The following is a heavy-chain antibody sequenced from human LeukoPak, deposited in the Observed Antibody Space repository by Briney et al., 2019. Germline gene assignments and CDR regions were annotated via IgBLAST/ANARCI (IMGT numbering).Heavy chain of an antibody. D-gene: IGHD4/OR15-4a*01. CDR3: ARASGAYPSDFDY. Sequence: GSPRPSCSASGFTFSTYVIHWVRPAPGKGLGWVAIIWYDGSNKYYADSVKGRFTISRDNSKNTLYLQMNSLRAEDTAVYYCARASGAYPSDFDYWGQGTLVTVSS. CDR1: GFTFSTYV. J-gene: IGHJ4*02. V-gene: IGHV3-33*01. CDR2: IWYDGSNK.